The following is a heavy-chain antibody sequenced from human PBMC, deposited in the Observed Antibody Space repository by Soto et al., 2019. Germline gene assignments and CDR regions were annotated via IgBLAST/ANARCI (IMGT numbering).Heavy chain of an antibody. CDR1: GFTFSSYA. J-gene: IGHJ4*02. V-gene: IGHV3-23*01. D-gene: IGHD4-17*01. CDR2: ISGRGGST. CDR3: AKDKVTTPYYFDY. Sequence: EVQLLESGGGLVQPGGSLRLSCAASGFTFSSYAMTWVRQAPGEGLEWVSAISGRGGSTYYADSVKGRFTISRDNSKNTLYLQMNSLRAEDTAVYYCAKDKVTTPYYFDYWGQGTLVTVSS.